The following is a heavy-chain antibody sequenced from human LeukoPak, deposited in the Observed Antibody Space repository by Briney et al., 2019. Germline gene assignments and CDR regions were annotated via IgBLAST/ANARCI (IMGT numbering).Heavy chain of an antibody. J-gene: IGHJ4*02. CDR3: AREFEGTASGAGY. Sequence: GGYLRLSCAASGFIFSRYSMNWARQAPGKGLERVASMSVGSGLIYYAESVRGRFTVSRDNAKNSLYLQMKSLRADDTAVYYCAREFEGTASGAGYWGQGTLVTVSS. CDR1: GFIFSRYS. CDR2: MSVGSGLI. V-gene: IGHV3-21*01. D-gene: IGHD3-16*01.